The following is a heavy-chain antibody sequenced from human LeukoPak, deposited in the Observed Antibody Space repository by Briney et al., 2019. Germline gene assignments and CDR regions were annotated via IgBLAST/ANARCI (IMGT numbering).Heavy chain of an antibody. Sequence: GGSLRLSCAASGFTFSSYAMSWVRQAPGKGLEWVSIISGSGGSTYYADSVKGRFTISRDNSKDTLYLQMNSLRAEDTAVYYCAKRGGYCTGGSCYSYYFDYWGQGTLVTVSS. D-gene: IGHD2-15*01. CDR1: GFTFSSYA. V-gene: IGHV3-23*01. CDR3: AKRGGYCTGGSCYSYYFDY. CDR2: ISGSGGST. J-gene: IGHJ4*02.